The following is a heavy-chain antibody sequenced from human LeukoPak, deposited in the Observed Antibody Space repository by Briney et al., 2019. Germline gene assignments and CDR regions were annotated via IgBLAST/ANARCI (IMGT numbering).Heavy chain of an antibody. J-gene: IGHJ3*01. CDR3: VVVVEPPDSDGFDV. CDR2: IWYDGSNK. CDR1: GFTFSSYG. D-gene: IGHD1-14*01. V-gene: IGHV3-33*03. Sequence: PGGSLRLSCAASGFTFSSYGMHWVRQAPGKGLEWVAVIWYDGSNKYYADSVKGRFTISRDNARNTLSLQMNSLTIEDTAVYYCVVVVEPPDSDGFDVWGQGTMITVSS.